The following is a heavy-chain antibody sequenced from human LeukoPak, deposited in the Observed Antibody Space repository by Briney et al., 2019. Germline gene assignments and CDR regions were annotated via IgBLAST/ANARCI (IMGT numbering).Heavy chain of an antibody. CDR3: ARDYAYCSGGSCSGYYFDY. D-gene: IGHD2-15*01. CDR1: GFSFSSYW. CDR2: INSDGSST. Sequence: GGSLRLSCAVSGFSFSSYWMHWVRQAPGKGLVWVSRINSDGSSTSYADSVKGRFTISRHNAKNTLYLQMDSLRAEDTAVYYCARDYAYCSGGSCSGYYFDYWGQGTLVTVSS. V-gene: IGHV3-74*01. J-gene: IGHJ4*02.